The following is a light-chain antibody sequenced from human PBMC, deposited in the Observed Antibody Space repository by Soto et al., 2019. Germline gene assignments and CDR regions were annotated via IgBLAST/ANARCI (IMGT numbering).Light chain of an antibody. CDR2: AAS. Sequence: DIQMTQSPSSLSASVGDRVTITCRASQSTSSYLNWYQQKPGKAPKLLIYAASSLQSGVPSRFSGSGSGTDFTLIISSLQPEDFATYYCQQSYSTPSTFGQGTRLQIK. V-gene: IGKV1-39*01. CDR3: QQSYSTPST. J-gene: IGKJ5*01. CDR1: QSTSSY.